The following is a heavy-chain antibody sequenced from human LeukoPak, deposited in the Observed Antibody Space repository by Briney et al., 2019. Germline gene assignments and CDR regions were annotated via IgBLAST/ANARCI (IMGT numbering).Heavy chain of an antibody. D-gene: IGHD6-13*01. CDR2: ISGSGSTI. Sequence: PGGSLRLSCAASGFTFSDYYMSWIRQAPGKGLEWVSYISGSGSTISYADSVKGRFTISRDDAENSLYLQMNTLRAEDTAVYYCARIYSSSWYYFDYWGQGTLFTVSS. J-gene: IGHJ4*02. CDR3: ARIYSSSWYYFDY. CDR1: GFTFSDYY. V-gene: IGHV3-11*01.